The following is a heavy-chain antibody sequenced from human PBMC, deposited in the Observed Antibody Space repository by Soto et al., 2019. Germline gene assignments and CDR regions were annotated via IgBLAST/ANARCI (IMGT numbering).Heavy chain of an antibody. Sequence: TLSLTCTVSGGSISSVGYYWSWTRQHPGKGLEWIGYIYYSGSTYYNPSLKSRVTISVDTSKNQFSLKLSSVTAADTAVYYCARSTRYSGPVDYWGQGTLVTVSS. CDR1: GGSISSVGYY. V-gene: IGHV4-31*03. D-gene: IGHD5-12*01. J-gene: IGHJ4*02. CDR2: IYYSGST. CDR3: ARSTRYSGPVDY.